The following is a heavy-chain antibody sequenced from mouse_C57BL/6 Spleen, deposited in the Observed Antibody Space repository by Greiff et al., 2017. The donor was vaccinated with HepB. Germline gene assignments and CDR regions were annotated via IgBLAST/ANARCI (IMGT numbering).Heavy chain of an antibody. J-gene: IGHJ3*01. CDR1: GYSFTDYN. CDR2: INPNYGTT. Sequence: EVKLQESGPELVKPGASVKISCKASGYSFTDYNMNWVKQSNGKSLEWIGVINPNYGTTSYNQKFKGKATLTVDQYSSTAYMQLNSLTSEDSAVYYCARGGLYGSSSWFAYWGQGTLVTVSA. CDR3: ARGGLYGSSSWFAY. V-gene: IGHV1-39*01. D-gene: IGHD1-1*01.